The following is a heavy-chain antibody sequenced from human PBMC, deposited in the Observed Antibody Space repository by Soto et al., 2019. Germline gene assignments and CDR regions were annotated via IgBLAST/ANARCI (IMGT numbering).Heavy chain of an antibody. D-gene: IGHD5-12*01. V-gene: IGHV4-31*03. CDR3: ARGRQGVPTGPLLLPLDF. CDR1: GGSISSGGYY. CDR2: IHSSGST. J-gene: IGHJ4*02. Sequence: QVQLQESGPGLVKPSQTLSLTCTVSGGSISSGGYYWSWIRQHPGKGLEWIGYIHSSGSTYYNPSRKRRVPASVHPAEKRCYLKLSSVTAADTAVYYCARGRQGVPTGPLLLPLDFWCQGTLVTVST.